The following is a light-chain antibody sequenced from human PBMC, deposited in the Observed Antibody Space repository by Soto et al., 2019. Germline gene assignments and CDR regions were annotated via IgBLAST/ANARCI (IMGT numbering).Light chain of an antibody. V-gene: IGLV2-8*01. CDR1: SSDVGGYNF. CDR2: DVT. Sequence: QSVLTQPPSASGSPGQSGTISCTGSSSDVGGYNFVSWYQQHPGKAPKLMIYDVTKRPSGVPDRFSGSKSGNTASLTVSGLQAEDEADYYCSSYAGTHIVFGTGTKLTVL. J-gene: IGLJ1*01. CDR3: SSYAGTHIV.